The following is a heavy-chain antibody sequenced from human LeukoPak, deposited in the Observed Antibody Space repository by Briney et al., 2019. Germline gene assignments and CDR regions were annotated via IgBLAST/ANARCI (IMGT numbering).Heavy chain of an antibody. J-gene: IGHJ1*01. CDR3: ARDDIELGIGYSHPGYFQH. V-gene: IGHV1-46*01. CDR2: INPSGGST. D-gene: IGHD3-3*01. CDR1: GYTFTSYY. Sequence: GASVKVSCKASGYTFTSYYMHWVRQAPGQGLEWMGIINPSGGSTSYAQKFQGRVTMTRDTSTSTVYMELSSLRSEDTAVYYCARDDIELGIGYSHPGYFQHWGQGTLVTVSS.